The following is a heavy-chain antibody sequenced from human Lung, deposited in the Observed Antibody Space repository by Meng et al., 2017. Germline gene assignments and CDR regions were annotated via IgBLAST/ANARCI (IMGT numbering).Heavy chain of an antibody. Sequence: VRVVQAGAEVKKPRASVKVSCKASGYTFTSYAMHWVRQAPGQRLEWMGWINAGNGNTKYSQKFQGRVTITRDTSASTAYMELSSLRSEDTAVYYCARGDYCGGDCYWFDYWGQGTLVTVSS. CDR1: GYTFTSYA. CDR2: INAGNGNT. CDR3: ARGDYCGGDCYWFDY. D-gene: IGHD2-21*02. J-gene: IGHJ4*02. V-gene: IGHV1-3*01.